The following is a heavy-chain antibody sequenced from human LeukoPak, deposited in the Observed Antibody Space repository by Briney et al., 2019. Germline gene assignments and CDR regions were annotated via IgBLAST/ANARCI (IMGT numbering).Heavy chain of an antibody. V-gene: IGHV3-30*04. CDR2: ISYDGSNK. CDR1: GFTFSSYA. Sequence: GRSLRLSCAASGFTFSSYAMHWVRQAPGKGLEWVAVISYDGSNKYYADSVKGRFTISRDNSKNTLYLQMNSLRAEDTAVYYCAKEHYYDSSGYYVNHAFDIWGQGAMVTVSS. CDR3: AKEHYYDSSGYYVNHAFDI. J-gene: IGHJ3*02. D-gene: IGHD3-22*01.